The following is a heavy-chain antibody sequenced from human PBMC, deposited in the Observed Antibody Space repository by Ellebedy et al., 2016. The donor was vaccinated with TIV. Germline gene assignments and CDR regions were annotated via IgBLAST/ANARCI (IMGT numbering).Heavy chain of an antibody. V-gene: IGHV3-33*01. D-gene: IGHD2-21*02. J-gene: IGHJ3*02. Sequence: GESLKISCTASGFIFSNYGMHWVRQAPGKGLEWVAVIWFDGSNKYYADSVKGRFTISRDYSKNTLYLQMNSLKAEDTALYYCARDAYCGGDCPLMNALDIWGQGTRVTVSS. CDR2: IWFDGSNK. CDR3: ARDAYCGGDCPLMNALDI. CDR1: GFIFSNYG.